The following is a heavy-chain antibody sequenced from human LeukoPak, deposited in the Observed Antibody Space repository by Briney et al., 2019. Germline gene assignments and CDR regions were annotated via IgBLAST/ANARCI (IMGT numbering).Heavy chain of an antibody. V-gene: IGHV4-34*01. Sequence: PSETLSLTCAVYGGSFSHYYWSWIRQPPGKGLEWIGEINHSGSTNYSPSLKSRVTISVDTSKNQFSLKLSSVTAADTAVYYCARDRGTSDAFDIWGQGTMVTVSS. CDR1: GGSFSHYY. CDR2: INHSGST. D-gene: IGHD3-10*01. CDR3: ARDRGTSDAFDI. J-gene: IGHJ3*02.